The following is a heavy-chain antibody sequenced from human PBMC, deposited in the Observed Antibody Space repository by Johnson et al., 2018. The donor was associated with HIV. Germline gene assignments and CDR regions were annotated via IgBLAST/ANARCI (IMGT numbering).Heavy chain of an antibody. CDR3: AGGNSGWYGIDAFDI. J-gene: IGHJ3*02. CDR1: GFIFSSYA. CDR2: ISYDGSDK. D-gene: IGHD6-19*01. Sequence: QVQVLESGGGVVQPGRSLRLSCAASGFIFSSYAMHWVRQAPGKGLEWVTLISYDGSDKYYADSVKGRFTISSDNSKNTLSLQMNSLRAEDTAVYYCAGGNSGWYGIDAFDIWGQGTVVTVSS. V-gene: IGHV3-30-3*01.